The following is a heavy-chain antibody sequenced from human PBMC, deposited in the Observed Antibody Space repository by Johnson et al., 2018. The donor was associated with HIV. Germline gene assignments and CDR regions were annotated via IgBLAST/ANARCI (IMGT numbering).Heavy chain of an antibody. CDR3: AKDRATGWQNDAFDM. Sequence: QVRLVESGGGVVQPGGSLRLSCAASGFTFPDFGMHWVRQSPGRGLEWVAFLRFDGSNEYYADSVKGRFTISRDNSKNTLYIQMNSLTSEDTAVYYCAKDRATGWQNDAFDMWGLGTMVTVSS. J-gene: IGHJ3*02. CDR2: LRFDGSNE. V-gene: IGHV3-30*02. D-gene: IGHD6-19*01. CDR1: GFTFPDFG.